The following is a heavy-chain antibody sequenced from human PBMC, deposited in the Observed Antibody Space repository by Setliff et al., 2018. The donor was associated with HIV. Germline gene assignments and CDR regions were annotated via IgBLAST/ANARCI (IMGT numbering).Heavy chain of an antibody. D-gene: IGHD1-26*01. Sequence: RLSCEASGFLFSHYILTWVRQAPGRGLELVSYIDLGGSIIHYADSVRGRFTISRDNAKNSLYLQMNSLRAEDTAIYYCARNTDVDSVYRPFHIWGQGTMVTVSS. CDR3: ARNTDVDSVYRPFHI. J-gene: IGHJ3*02. CDR2: IDLGGSII. V-gene: IGHV3-48*01. CDR1: GFLFSHYI.